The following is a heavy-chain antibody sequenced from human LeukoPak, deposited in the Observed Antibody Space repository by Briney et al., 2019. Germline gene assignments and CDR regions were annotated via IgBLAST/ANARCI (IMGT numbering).Heavy chain of an antibody. CDR1: SESISSGNW. CDR2: ILPRGST. J-gene: IGHJ4*02. Sequence: SETLSLTCAVSSESISSGNWWSWVRQPPGKGLEWIGQILPRGSTTYNPSLESRVTISVDKSKNQFSLKLNSVTAADTAVYFCARGEMATIFLWGQGTLVTVSS. V-gene: IGHV4-4*02. CDR3: ARGEMATIFL. D-gene: IGHD5-24*01.